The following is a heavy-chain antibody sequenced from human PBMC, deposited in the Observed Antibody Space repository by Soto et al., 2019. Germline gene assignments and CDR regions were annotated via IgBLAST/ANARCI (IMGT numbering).Heavy chain of an antibody. Sequence: GASVKVSCKASGFTFTSSAMQWVRQARGQRHEWIGWIVVGSGNTNYAQKLQERVTITRDMSTSTAYMELSSLRSEDTAVYYCAADTAWDNWNDTPPFDYWGQGTLVTVSS. CDR1: GFTFTSSA. J-gene: IGHJ4*02. V-gene: IGHV1-58*02. CDR2: IVVGSGNT. D-gene: IGHD1-1*01. CDR3: AADTAWDNWNDTPPFDY.